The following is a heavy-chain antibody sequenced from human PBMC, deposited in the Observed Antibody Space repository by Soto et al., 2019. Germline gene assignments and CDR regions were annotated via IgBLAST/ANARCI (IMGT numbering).Heavy chain of an antibody. J-gene: IGHJ6*02. D-gene: IGHD3-3*01. CDR1: GFTFSSYW. CDR3: ARGPNYDFWSGPSYYGMDV. V-gene: IGHV3-74*01. Sequence: EVQLVESGGGLVQPGGSLRLSCAASGFTFSSYWMHWVRQAPGKGLVWVSRINSDGSSTSYADSVKGRFTISRHNAKNTLYVQMISLRAEDTAVYYCARGPNYDFWSGPSYYGMDVWGQGTTVTVSS. CDR2: INSDGSST.